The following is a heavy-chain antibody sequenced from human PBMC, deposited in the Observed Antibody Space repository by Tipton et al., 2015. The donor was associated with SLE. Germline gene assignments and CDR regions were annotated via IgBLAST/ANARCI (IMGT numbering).Heavy chain of an antibody. D-gene: IGHD3-3*01. CDR2: IYYSGST. CDR1: GGSISSHY. J-gene: IGHJ4*02. Sequence: TLSLTCTVSGGSISSHYWSWIRQPPGKGLEWIGYIYYSGSTNYNPSLKSRVTISVDTSKNQFSLKLSSVTAADTAVYYCARGVLEWFTGYFDYWGQGTLVTVSS. CDR3: ARGVLEWFTGYFDY. V-gene: IGHV4-59*08.